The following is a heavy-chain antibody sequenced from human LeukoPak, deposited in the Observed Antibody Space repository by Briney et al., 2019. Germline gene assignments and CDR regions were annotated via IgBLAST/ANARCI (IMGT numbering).Heavy chain of an antibody. J-gene: IGHJ5*02. V-gene: IGHV4-34*01. CDR3: AKSIGADILTGIFQFDP. Sequence: SETLSLTCAVYGGSFSGYYWSWIRQPPGKGLEWIGEINHSGSTNYNPSLKSRVTISVDTSKNQFSLKLSSVTAADTAVYYCAKSIGADILTGIFQFDPWGQGTLVTVSS. CDR2: INHSGST. D-gene: IGHD3-9*01. CDR1: GGSFSGYY.